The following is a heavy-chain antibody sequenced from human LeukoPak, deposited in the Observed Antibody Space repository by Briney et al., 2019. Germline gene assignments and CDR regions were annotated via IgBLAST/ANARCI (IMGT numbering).Heavy chain of an antibody. Sequence: GRSLRLSCAASGFTFSSYAMHWVRQAPGKGLEWVAVISYDGSNKYYADSVKGRFTISRDNSKNTLYLQMSSLRAEDTAVYYCARDLPYIVVVPAAEGLDLWGRGTLVTVSS. D-gene: IGHD2-2*01. J-gene: IGHJ2*01. CDR1: GFTFSSYA. CDR2: ISYDGSNK. V-gene: IGHV3-30*04. CDR3: ARDLPYIVVVPAAEGLDL.